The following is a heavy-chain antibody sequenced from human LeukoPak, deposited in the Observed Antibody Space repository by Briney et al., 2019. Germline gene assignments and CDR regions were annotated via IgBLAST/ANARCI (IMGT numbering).Heavy chain of an antibody. CDR3: ARDNPYYDFWSGYYGSYYMDV. D-gene: IGHD3-3*01. CDR1: GFTFSSYS. V-gene: IGHV3-48*04. CDR2: ISSSGRTT. Sequence: EGSLRLSCAASGFTFSSYSMNWVRQAPGKGLEWVSYISSSGRTTYYADSVKGRFTISRDNAKNSLYLQMNSLRAEDTAVYYCARDNPYYDFWSGYYGSYYMDVWGKGTTVTVSS. J-gene: IGHJ6*03.